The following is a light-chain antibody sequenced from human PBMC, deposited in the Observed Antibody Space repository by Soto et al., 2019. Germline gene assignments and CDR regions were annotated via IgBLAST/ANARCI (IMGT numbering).Light chain of an antibody. V-gene: IGKV3-20*01. J-gene: IGKJ2*01. Sequence: EIVLTQSPGSLSLSPGDRATLSCRASQSVINNYLAWYQHKPGQPPTLLISWASRRESGVPGRFSGSGYDTDFSLTINGLQPEDVAVYYCQQYYTTTYTFGQGTKLEIK. CDR3: QQYYTTTYT. CDR1: QSVINNY. CDR2: WAS.